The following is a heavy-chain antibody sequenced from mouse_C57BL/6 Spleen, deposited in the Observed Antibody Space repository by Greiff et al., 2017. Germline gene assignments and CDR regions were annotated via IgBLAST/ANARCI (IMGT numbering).Heavy chain of an antibody. Sequence: EVQLVESGGGLVKPGGSLKLSCAASGFTFSDYGMHWVRQAPEKGLEWVAYISSGSSTIYYADTVKGRFTISRDNAKNTLFLQMTSLRSEDTAMYYCARGDSSGYFWFAYWGQGTLVTVSA. CDR2: ISSGSSTI. J-gene: IGHJ3*01. V-gene: IGHV5-17*01. CDR1: GFTFSDYG. CDR3: ARGDSSGYFWFAY. D-gene: IGHD3-2*02.